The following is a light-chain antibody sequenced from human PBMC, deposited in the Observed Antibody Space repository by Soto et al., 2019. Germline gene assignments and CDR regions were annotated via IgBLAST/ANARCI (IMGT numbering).Light chain of an antibody. Sequence: DIVMTQSPATLSVSPGERATLSCRASQSVSSNLAWYQQKPGQAPRLLIYGASSRATGIPDRFSGSGSGTDFTLTISRLEPEDFAVYYCQQYGSSPSTFGQGTRLEIK. CDR3: QQYGSSPST. CDR2: GAS. CDR1: QSVSSN. V-gene: IGKV3-20*01. J-gene: IGKJ5*01.